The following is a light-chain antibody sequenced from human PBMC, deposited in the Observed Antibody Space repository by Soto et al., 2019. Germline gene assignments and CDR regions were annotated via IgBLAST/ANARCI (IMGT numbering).Light chain of an antibody. CDR3: QLYGDSPET. CDR1: QSVRSSY. J-gene: IGKJ2*01. Sequence: EIVLTQSPGTLSLFPGERATLSCRASQSVRSSYLAWYQVRPGQAPRLLIHAASRRATGIADRFSGSGSGTDFTLTISRLEPEDFAVYYCQLYGDSPETFGQGTKVEIK. V-gene: IGKV3-20*01. CDR2: AAS.